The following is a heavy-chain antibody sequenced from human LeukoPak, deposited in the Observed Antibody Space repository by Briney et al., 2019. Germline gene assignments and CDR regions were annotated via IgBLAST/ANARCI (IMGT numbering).Heavy chain of an antibody. J-gene: IGHJ3*01. V-gene: IGHV3-9*01. CDR3: VQKGDAFDV. Sequence: PGRSLRLSCVASGLTFGDYAMHWVRQAPGKGLEWVSGISRNSGTIVYVDSVKGRFTISRDNAKKSLYLQMDSLRPEDTALYYCVQKGDAFDVWGQGTMVTVSS. CDR2: ISRNSGTI. D-gene: IGHD3-16*01. CDR1: GLTFGDYA.